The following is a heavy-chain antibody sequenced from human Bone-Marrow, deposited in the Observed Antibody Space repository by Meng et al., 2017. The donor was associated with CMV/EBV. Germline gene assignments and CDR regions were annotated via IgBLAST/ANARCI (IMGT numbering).Heavy chain of an antibody. V-gene: IGHV3-53*05. D-gene: IGHD3-10*02. J-gene: IGHJ4*02. CDR1: GFTVSSNY. Sequence: GESLKISCAASGFTVSSNYMSWVRQAPGKGLEWVSVIYSGGSTYYADSVKGRFTISRDNSKNTLYLQMNSLRAEDSAVYYCAKDMFRYYFDYWGQGTLVTVSS. CDR2: IYSGGST. CDR3: AKDMFRYYFDY.